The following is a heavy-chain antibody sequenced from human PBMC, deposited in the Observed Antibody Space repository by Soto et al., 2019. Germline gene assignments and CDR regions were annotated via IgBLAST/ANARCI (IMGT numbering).Heavy chain of an antibody. CDR3: ARGTYFDR. J-gene: IGHJ4*02. Sequence: GGSLRLSCSASGFTFNSYGLNWVRQAPGKGLEFVSSITTNGLGTNYADSVRGRFTISRDTSKNTVYLHMTSLSAEDTAVYYCARGTYFDRWGQGTLVTVSS. V-gene: IGHV3-64D*06. D-gene: IGHD3-10*01. CDR1: GFTFNSYG. CDR2: ITTNGLGT.